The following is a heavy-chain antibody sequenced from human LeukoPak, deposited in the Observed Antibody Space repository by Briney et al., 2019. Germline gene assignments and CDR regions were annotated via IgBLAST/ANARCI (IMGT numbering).Heavy chain of an antibody. D-gene: IGHD2-2*01. CDR1: GFTFSSYC. CDR3: ARRRGYCSSTSCSHYYFDY. V-gene: IGHV3-7*01. CDR2: IKQDGSEK. Sequence: GGSLRLSCAASGFTFSSYCMSWVRQAPGKGLEWVANIKQDGSEKYYVDSVKGRFTISRDNAKNSLYLQMNSLRAEDTAVYYCARRRGYCSSTSCSHYYFDYWGQGTLVTVSS. J-gene: IGHJ4*02.